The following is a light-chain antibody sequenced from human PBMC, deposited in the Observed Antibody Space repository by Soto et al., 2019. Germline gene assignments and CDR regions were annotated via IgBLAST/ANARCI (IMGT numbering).Light chain of an antibody. J-gene: IGKJ2*01. Sequence: EIVLTQSPGTLSLSPGERATLSCRASQSVSSSYLAWYQQKPGQAPRLLIYGASDRATGIPDRFSGRGSGTDFNLNISKLEPEDFAVYYCQQYDDSLSSVTFGQGTNLEIK. CDR2: GAS. V-gene: IGKV3-20*01. CDR1: QSVSSSY. CDR3: QQYDDSLSSVT.